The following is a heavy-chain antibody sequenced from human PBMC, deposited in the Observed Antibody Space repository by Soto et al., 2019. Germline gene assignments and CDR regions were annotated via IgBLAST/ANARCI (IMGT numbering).Heavy chain of an antibody. CDR1: GFTFSSYS. CDR2: ISSSSSYI. Sequence: EVQLVESGGGLVKPGGSLRLSCAASGFTFSSYSMNWVRQAPGKGLEWVSAISSSSSYIYYADSVKGRFTIARDNAKNSLYMQMNSLRAEDTAVYYCARVFLRRYFDWSFDRGVYFDYCGQGTLVTVST. V-gene: IGHV3-21*01. J-gene: IGHJ4*02. D-gene: IGHD3-9*01. CDR3: ARVFLRRYFDWSFDRGVYFDY.